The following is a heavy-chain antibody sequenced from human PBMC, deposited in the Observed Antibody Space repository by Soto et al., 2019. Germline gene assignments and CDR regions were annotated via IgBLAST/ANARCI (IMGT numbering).Heavy chain of an antibody. V-gene: IGHV3-23*01. CDR1: GFTFNNHA. D-gene: IGHD1-1*01. J-gene: IGHJ4*02. CDR3: AKGTANGPRVYDY. Sequence: EVQLLESGGGLIQPGGSLKLSCVASGFTFNNHAMAWVRQAPGKGLEWVSAVSGSGGDTFYADCLKGRFTISTDNSTNSLYLQMDSLRGEDTAVYFCAKGTANGPRVYDYWGLGTLVTVSS. CDR2: VSGSGGDT.